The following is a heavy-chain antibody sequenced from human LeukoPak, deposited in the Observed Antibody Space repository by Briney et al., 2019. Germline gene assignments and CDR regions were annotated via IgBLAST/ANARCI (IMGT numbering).Heavy chain of an antibody. CDR1: GFNFDSFG. CDR3: AKAQIYDSSGYYPDY. Sequence: GGSLRLSCATSGFNFDSFGIHWVRQAPGKGLEWVTFIHFNGDEKYYADSVRGRFTISRDNSKNTLYLQMNSLRAEDTAVYYCAKAQIYDSSGYYPDYWGQGTLVTVSS. CDR2: IHFNGDEK. D-gene: IGHD3-22*01. V-gene: IGHV3-30*02. J-gene: IGHJ4*02.